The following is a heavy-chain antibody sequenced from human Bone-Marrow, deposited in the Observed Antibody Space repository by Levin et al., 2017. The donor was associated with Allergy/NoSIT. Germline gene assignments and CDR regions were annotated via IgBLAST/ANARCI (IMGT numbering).Heavy chain of an antibody. J-gene: IGHJ4*02. D-gene: IGHD5-24*01. Sequence: PGESLKISCKASGYTFTSYDINWVRQATGQGLEWMGWMNPNSGNTGYAQKFQGRVTMTRNTSISTAYMELSSLRSEDTAVYYCARDEYGRWLQSNGQPFGYWGQGTLVTVSS. CDR3: ARDEYGRWLQSNGQPFGY. CDR1: GYTFTSYD. CDR2: MNPNSGNT. V-gene: IGHV1-8*01.